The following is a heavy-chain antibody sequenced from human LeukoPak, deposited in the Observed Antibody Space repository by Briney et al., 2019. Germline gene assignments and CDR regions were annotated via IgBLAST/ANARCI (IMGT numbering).Heavy chain of an antibody. CDR2: ISYDGSNK. V-gene: IGHV3-30*18. J-gene: IGHJ4*02. D-gene: IGHD5-24*01. CDR1: GFTFSSYG. Sequence: GRSLRLSCAASGFTFSSYGMHWVRQAPGKGPEWVAVISYDGSNKYYADSVKGRFTISRDNSKNTLYLQMNSLRAEDTAVYYCAKDRDWYYFDYWGQGTLVTVSS. CDR3: AKDRDWYYFDY.